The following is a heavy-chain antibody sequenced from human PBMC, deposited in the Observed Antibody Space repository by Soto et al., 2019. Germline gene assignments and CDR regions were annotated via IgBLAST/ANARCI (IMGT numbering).Heavy chain of an antibody. CDR3: ARDNDRQQIGRNYYCGIDV. J-gene: IGHJ6*02. D-gene: IGHD2-8*01. V-gene: IGHV1-69*12. CDR1: GGTFGNSA. CDR2: IIPIFSTP. Sequence: QVQLVQSGAEVKKPGSSVTVSCKASGGTFGNSAISWVRQAPGQGLEWMGGIIPIFSTPDYAQKFQGRVTSPAHESTTTAYTELTSPQSEDTAVYYWARDNDRQQIGRNYYCGIDVWGQATTVTASS.